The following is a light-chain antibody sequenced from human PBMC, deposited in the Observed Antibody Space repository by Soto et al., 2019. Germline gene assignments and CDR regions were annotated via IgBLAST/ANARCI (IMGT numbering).Light chain of an antibody. CDR2: WAS. J-gene: IGKJ2*01. CDR3: QQYYSTPYT. Sequence: DIVMTQSPDSLAVSLGERATINCKSSQSVLYSSNNKNYLVWYQQKPGQPPKLLIYWASTRESGFPDRFSGSGSGTDFTLTIDSLRAEDVAVYYCQQYYSTPYTFGQGTKLDIE. V-gene: IGKV4-1*01. CDR1: QSVLYSSNNKNY.